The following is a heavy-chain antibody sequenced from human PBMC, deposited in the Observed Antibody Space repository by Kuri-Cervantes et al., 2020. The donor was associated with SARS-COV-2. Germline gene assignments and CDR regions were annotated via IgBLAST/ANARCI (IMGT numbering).Heavy chain of an antibody. Sequence: GESLKISCAASGFTFSSYSMNWVRQASGKGLEWVGRIRSKANSYATAYAASVKGRFTISRDDSKNTAYLQMNSLKTEDTAVYYCTRHNYDILTGDLYYYYGMDVWGQGTTVTVSS. CDR2: IRSKANSYAT. D-gene: IGHD3-9*01. CDR3: TRHNYDILTGDLYYYYGMDV. J-gene: IGHJ6*02. V-gene: IGHV3-73*01. CDR1: GFTFSSYS.